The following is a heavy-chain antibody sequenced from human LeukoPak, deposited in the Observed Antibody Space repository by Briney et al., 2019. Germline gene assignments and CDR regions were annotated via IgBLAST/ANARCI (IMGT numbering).Heavy chain of an antibody. CDR1: GGTFSSYA. CDR2: IIPIFGTA. CDR3: ARASHDYGDYSHFDY. V-gene: IGHV1-69*13. Sequence: SVKVSCKAPGGTFSSYAISWVRQAPGQGLEWMGGIIPIFGTANYAQKFQGRVTITADESTSTAYMELSSLRSEDTAVYYCARASHDYGDYSHFDYWGQGTLVTVSS. J-gene: IGHJ4*02. D-gene: IGHD4-17*01.